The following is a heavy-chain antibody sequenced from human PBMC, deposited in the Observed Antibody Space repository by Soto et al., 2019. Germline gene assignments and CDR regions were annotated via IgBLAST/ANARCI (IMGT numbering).Heavy chain of an antibody. J-gene: IGHJ5*02. Sequence: SVKVSCKASGGTFSSYTISWVRQAPGQGLEWMGRIIPILGIANYAQKFQGRVTITADKSTSTAYMELSSLRSEDTAVYYCAGGLRFFDWLFPHGLFDPCGQGTLVPGSS. V-gene: IGHV1-69*02. D-gene: IGHD3-9*01. CDR1: GGTFSSYT. CDR2: IIPILGIA. CDR3: AGGLRFFDWLFPHGLFDP.